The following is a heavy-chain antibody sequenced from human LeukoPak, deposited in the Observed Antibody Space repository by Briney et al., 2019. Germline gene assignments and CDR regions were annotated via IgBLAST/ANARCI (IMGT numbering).Heavy chain of an antibody. CDR3: AKDGLSYDGSTHVYYFQS. D-gene: IGHD3-22*01. Sequence: GRSLRLSCAASGFTFSSYAMHWVRQAPGKGLEWVTVISNDGSNKYYADSVKGRFTISRDNSQNTLYLQMNSLRAEDTALYYCAKDGLSYDGSTHVYYFQSLGQGTLVTVSS. CDR1: GFTFSSYA. J-gene: IGHJ4*02. CDR2: ISNDGSNK. V-gene: IGHV3-30*04.